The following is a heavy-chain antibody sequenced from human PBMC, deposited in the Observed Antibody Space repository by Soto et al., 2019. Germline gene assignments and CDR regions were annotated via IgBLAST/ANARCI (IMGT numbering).Heavy chain of an antibody. CDR1: GYTFTSYG. CDR3: ALRGYGCNSPDDY. CDR2: ISAYNGNT. V-gene: IGHV1-18*01. J-gene: IGHJ4*02. D-gene: IGHD5-12*01. Sequence: QVQLVQSGAEVKKPGASVKVSCKASGYTFTSYGISWVRQAPGQGLEWMGWISAYNGNTNYAQKLQGRVTMTTDTPTSTAYMKLRSLGSDDTGVYDCALRGYGCNSPDDYRGQGTLVTVSS.